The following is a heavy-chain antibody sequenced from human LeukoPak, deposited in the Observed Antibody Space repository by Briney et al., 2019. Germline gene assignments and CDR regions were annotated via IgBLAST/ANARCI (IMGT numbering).Heavy chain of an antibody. CDR2: IWDDGSNK. CDR3: AKVSRDGLVDAFDI. Sequence: GRSLRLSCAASGFTFSSYGMHWVRQAPGKGLEWVAVIWDDGSNKYYADSVKGRFTIARYNSKNTLYMQMNSLRAEDTAVYYCAKVSRDGLVDAFDIWGQGTMVTVSS. CDR1: GFTFSSYG. V-gene: IGHV3-33*06. J-gene: IGHJ3*02. D-gene: IGHD5-24*01.